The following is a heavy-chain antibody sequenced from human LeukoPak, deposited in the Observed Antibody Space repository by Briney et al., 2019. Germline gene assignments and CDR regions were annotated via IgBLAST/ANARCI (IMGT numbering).Heavy chain of an antibody. CDR3: ASDTTHEYGDYIGAFDI. CDR1: GFTFSNAW. D-gene: IGHD4-17*01. V-gene: IGHV3-15*07. J-gene: IGHJ3*02. Sequence: PGGSLRLSCAASGFTFSNAWMNWVRQAPGKGLEWVGRIKSKADGGTTDYAAPVKGRFTISRDDSKNTLYLQMNSLKTEDTAVYYCASDTTHEYGDYIGAFDIWGQGTMVTVSS. CDR2: IKSKADGGTT.